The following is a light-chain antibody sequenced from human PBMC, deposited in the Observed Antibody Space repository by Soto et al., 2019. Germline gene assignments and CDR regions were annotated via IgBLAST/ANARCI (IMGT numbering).Light chain of an antibody. CDR2: LGS. J-gene: IGKJ4*01. CDR1: QSLLHSNGYNY. CDR3: MQALQTPLT. V-gene: IGKV2-28*01. Sequence: DIVLTQSPLSLPFTPGESASISCRSSQSLLHSNGYNYLDWYLQKPGQSPQLLIYLGSNRASGVPDRFSGSGSGTDFTLKISRVEAEDVGVYYCMQALQTPLTFGGGTKVDIK.